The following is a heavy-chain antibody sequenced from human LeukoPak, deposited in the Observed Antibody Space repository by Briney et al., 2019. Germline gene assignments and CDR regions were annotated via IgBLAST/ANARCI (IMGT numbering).Heavy chain of an antibody. J-gene: IGHJ4*02. CDR2: VFYSGST. CDR1: GGSVSTDF. V-gene: IGHV4-59*02. D-gene: IGHD5-12*01. CDR3: ARQGGLRLFDY. Sequence: SETLSLTCTVSGGSVSTDFWSWIRQPPGKGLEWIGYVFYSGSTSFNPSLKSRVTMSVDTSKNQFSLNLRSVTAADTAVYYCARQGGLRLFDYWGQGALVTVSS.